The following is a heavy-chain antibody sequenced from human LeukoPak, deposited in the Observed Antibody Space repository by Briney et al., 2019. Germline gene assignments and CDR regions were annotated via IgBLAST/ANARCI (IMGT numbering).Heavy chain of an antibody. J-gene: IGHJ4*02. Sequence: GGSLRLSCAASGFTVSLNYMSWVRQPPGKGLEWLSVLYSGGGTYYADSVKGRFTISRDISKNTLYLQMNSLRAEDTAVYYCARERVTGYRGYCSGGSCLGLSDYWGQGTLVTVSS. V-gene: IGHV3-66*01. CDR1: GFTVSLNY. CDR3: ARERVTGYRGYCSGGSCLGLSDY. D-gene: IGHD2-15*01. CDR2: LYSGGGT.